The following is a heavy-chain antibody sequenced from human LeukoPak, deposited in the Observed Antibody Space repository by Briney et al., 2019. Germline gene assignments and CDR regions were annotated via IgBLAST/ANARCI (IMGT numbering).Heavy chain of an antibody. CDR1: GFTFSSYV. CDR2: ISGSGGNT. CDR3: AILPYCSGGRCYSDGY. Sequence: RPGGSLRLSCTASGFTFSSYVMTWVRQAPGKGPEWVSTISGSGGNTYYADSVKGRFTISRDNSKNTLYLQMNSLRDEDTAVYYCAILPYCSGGRCYSDGYWGQGTLVTVSS. J-gene: IGHJ4*02. D-gene: IGHD2-15*01. V-gene: IGHV3-23*01.